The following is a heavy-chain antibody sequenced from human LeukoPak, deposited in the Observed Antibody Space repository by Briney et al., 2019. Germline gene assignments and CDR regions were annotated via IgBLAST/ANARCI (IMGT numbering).Heavy chain of an antibody. CDR3: ARSGIVVYYYYMDV. D-gene: IGHD3-22*01. V-gene: IGHV3-74*01. CDR2: INSDGSTT. Sequence: GGSLRLSCVASAFTFSPYWMHWVRQAPGKGLVWVSRINSDGSTTSYADSVKGRFIISRDNAKNTLYLQMNSLRAEDTAVYYCARSGIVVYYYYMDVWGKGTTVTVSS. CDR1: AFTFSPYW. J-gene: IGHJ6*03.